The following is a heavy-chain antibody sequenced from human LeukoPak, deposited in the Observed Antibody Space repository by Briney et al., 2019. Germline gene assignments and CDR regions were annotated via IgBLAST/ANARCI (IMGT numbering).Heavy chain of an antibody. CDR1: RFTLSTYV. CDR3: AKGQYYDSTGPSVN. Sequence: GGSLRLSCAASRFTLSTYVMHWVRQAPGKGLEWVAVISYDGSNKYYADSVKGRFTISRDNSKNTLYLQMNSLRAEDTAVYYCAKGQYYDSTGPSVNWGQGTLVTVSS. CDR2: ISYDGSNK. J-gene: IGHJ4*02. D-gene: IGHD3-22*01. V-gene: IGHV3-30*18.